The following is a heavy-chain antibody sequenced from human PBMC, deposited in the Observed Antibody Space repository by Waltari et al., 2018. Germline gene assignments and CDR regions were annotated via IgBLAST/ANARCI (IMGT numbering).Heavy chain of an antibody. CDR2: ISSRGSTI. CDR3: ARDFRAAAQLY. J-gene: IGHJ4*02. D-gene: IGHD6-13*01. V-gene: IGHV3-48*03. Sequence: ELQLVGSGGGLLRTGCSLTLSCAASGFIFLPYEMNLVRQAPGKGLEWVSYISSRGSTIYYADSVKGRFTISRDNAKNSLYLQMNSLRAEDTAVYYCARDFRAAAQLYWGQGTLVTVSS. CDR1: GFIFLPYE.